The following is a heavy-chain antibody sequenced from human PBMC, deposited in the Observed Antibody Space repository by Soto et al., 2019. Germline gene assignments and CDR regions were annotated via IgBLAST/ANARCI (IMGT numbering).Heavy chain of an antibody. V-gene: IGHV3-66*01. J-gene: IGHJ3*01. CDR2: VYSGGFT. CDR3: AIFADLPGARSGFVV. D-gene: IGHD1-26*01. CDR1: GLSVGRNY. Sequence: GRSPKLSCAAAGLSVGRNYMSWVRQFPGKGLEWVSVVYSGGFTYYGDFVQGRFAISRDNSENTLYLQMDSLRAEDTAMYYCAIFADLPGARSGFVVSCKGTMV.